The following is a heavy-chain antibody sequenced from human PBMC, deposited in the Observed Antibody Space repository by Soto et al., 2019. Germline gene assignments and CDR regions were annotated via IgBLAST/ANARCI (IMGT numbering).Heavy chain of an antibody. J-gene: IGHJ4*02. CDR2: INPSGGST. CDR1: GYTFTSYY. CDR3: ARDNQDMVRGVIVDY. V-gene: IGHV1-46*01. D-gene: IGHD3-10*01. Sequence: ASVQVSCQASGYTFTSYYMHWVRQAPGQGLEWMGIINPSGGSTSYAQKFQGRVTMTRDTSTSTVYMELSSLRSEDTAVYYCARDNQDMVRGVIVDYWGQGTLVTVSS.